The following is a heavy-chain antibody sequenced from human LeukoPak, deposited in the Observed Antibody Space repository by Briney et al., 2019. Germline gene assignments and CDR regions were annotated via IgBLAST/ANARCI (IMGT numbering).Heavy chain of an antibody. CDR2: ISSSGSTI. Sequence: PGGSLRLSCAASEFTFSDYYMSWIRQAPGKGLEWVSYISSSGSTIYYADSVKGRFTISRDNAKNSLYLQMNSLRAEDTAVYYCGYYDSSGYYDNDYWGQGTLVTVSS. J-gene: IGHJ4*02. CDR1: EFTFSDYY. V-gene: IGHV3-11*01. D-gene: IGHD3-22*01. CDR3: GYYDSSGYYDNDY.